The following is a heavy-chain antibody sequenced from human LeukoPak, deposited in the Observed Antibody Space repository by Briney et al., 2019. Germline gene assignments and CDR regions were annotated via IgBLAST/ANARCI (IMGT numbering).Heavy chain of an antibody. CDR3: ANGPRSSWYSFHYYYMDV. Sequence: PGGSLRLSCAASGFTLSSYAMSWVRQAPGKGLEWVSAISGSGGSTYYADSVKGRFTISRDNSKNTLYLQMNSLRAEDTAVYYCANGPRSSWYSFHYYYMDVWGKGTTVTVSS. J-gene: IGHJ6*03. CDR2: ISGSGGST. CDR1: GFTLSSYA. V-gene: IGHV3-23*01. D-gene: IGHD6-13*01.